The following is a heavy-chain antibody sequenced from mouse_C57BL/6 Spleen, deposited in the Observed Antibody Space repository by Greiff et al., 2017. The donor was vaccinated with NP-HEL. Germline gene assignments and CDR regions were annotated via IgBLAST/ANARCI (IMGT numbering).Heavy chain of an antibody. Sequence: EVKVVESGGGLVKPGGSLKLSCAASGFTFSSYAMSWVRQTPEKRLEWVATISDGGSYTYYPDNVKGRFTISRDNAKNNLYLQMSHLKSEDTAMYYCARASLRGHYFDYWGQGTTLTVSS. CDR1: GFTFSSYA. V-gene: IGHV5-4*03. D-gene: IGHD3-2*02. J-gene: IGHJ2*01. CDR3: ARASLRGHYFDY. CDR2: ISDGGSYT.